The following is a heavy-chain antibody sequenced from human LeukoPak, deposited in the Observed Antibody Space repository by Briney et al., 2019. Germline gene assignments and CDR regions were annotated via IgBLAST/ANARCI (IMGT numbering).Heavy chain of an antibody. J-gene: IGHJ3*02. Sequence: PSETLSLTCTVSGYSISSGYYWGWIRQPPGKGLEWIGSIYYSGSTYYNPSLKSRVTISVDTSKNQFSLKLSSVTAADTAVYYCARDHSSGKDAFDIWGQGTMVTVSS. CDR1: GYSISSGYY. D-gene: IGHD6-19*01. CDR3: ARDHSSGKDAFDI. CDR2: IYYSGST. V-gene: IGHV4-38-2*02.